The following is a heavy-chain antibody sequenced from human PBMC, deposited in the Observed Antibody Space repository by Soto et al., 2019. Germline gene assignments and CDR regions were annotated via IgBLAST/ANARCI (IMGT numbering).Heavy chain of an antibody. CDR2: ISSSGSTI. D-gene: IGHD6-6*01. V-gene: IGHV3-48*03. CDR1: GFTFSSYE. CDR3: ARAYKGISSSSGAFDI. Sequence: GGSLRLSCAASGFTFSSYEMNWVRQAPGKGLEWVSYISSSGSTIYYADSVKGRFTISRDNAKNSLYLQMNSLRAEDTAVYYCARAYKGISSSSGAFDIWGQGTMVTVSS. J-gene: IGHJ3*02.